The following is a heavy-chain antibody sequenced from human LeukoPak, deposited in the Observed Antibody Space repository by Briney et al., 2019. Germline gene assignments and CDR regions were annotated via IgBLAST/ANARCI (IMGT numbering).Heavy chain of an antibody. V-gene: IGHV3-66*01. J-gene: IGHJ4*02. CDR2: IYSGGST. CDR1: GFTVSSNY. D-gene: IGHD1-26*01. CDR3: ARDSGSYYPAVDY. Sequence: TRGSLRLSCAASGFTVSSNYMSWVRQAPGKGLEWVSVIYSGGSTYYADSVKGRFTISRDNSKNTLYLQMNSLRAEDTAVYYCARDSGSYYPAVDYWGQGTLVTVSS.